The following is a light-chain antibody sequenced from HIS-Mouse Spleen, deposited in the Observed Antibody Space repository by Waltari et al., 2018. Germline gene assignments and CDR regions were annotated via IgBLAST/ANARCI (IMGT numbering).Light chain of an antibody. CDR2: DAS. CDR3: QQRSNWPWT. J-gene: IGKJ1*01. V-gene: IGKV3-11*01. Sequence: DIVLTQSPATLSLSPGERSTLPCRASQLVSSYLAWYQQKPGQAPRLLIYDASNRATGIPARFSGSGSGTDFTLTISSLEPEDFAVYYCQQRSNWPWTFGQGTKVEIK. CDR1: QLVSSY.